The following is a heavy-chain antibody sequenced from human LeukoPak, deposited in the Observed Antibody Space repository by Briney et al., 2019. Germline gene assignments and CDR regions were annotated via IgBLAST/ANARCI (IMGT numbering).Heavy chain of an antibody. Sequence: GGSLRLSCEASEFTFSSYSMNWVRQAPGKGLEWVSYISSSSSTIYYAESVKGRFTISRDNAKNSLYLQMNSLRVEDTAVYYCARSRGNSGSYPLDYWGLGTLVTVSS. CDR2: ISSSSSTI. V-gene: IGHV3-48*01. CDR3: ARSRGNSGSYPLDY. J-gene: IGHJ4*02. D-gene: IGHD1-26*01. CDR1: EFTFSSYS.